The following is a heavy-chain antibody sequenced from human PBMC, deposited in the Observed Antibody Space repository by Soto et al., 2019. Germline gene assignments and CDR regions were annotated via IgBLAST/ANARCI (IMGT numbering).Heavy chain of an antibody. D-gene: IGHD3-10*01. CDR2: ISSSSSTI. J-gene: IGHJ4*02. CDR1: GFTFSSYS. CDR3: ARGLSPFFGEFGW. V-gene: IGHV3-48*02. Sequence: EVQLVESGGGLVQPGGSLRLSCAASGFTFSSYSMNWVRQAPGKGLEWVSYISSSSSTIYYADSVKGRFTISRDNAKNSLYLQMNSLRDEDTAVCYCARGLSPFFGEFGWWGQGTLVTVSS.